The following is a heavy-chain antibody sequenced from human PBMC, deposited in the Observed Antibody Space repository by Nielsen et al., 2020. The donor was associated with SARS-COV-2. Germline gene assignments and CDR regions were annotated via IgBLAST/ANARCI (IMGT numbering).Heavy chain of an antibody. CDR1: GGSFSGYY. J-gene: IGHJ3*02. Sequence: SQTLSLTCAVYGGSFSGYYWSWIRQPPGKGLEWIGEINHSGSTNYNPSLKSRVTISVDTSKNQFSLKLSSVTAADTAVYYCARDPQDIVVVPAVVGDAFDIWGQGTMVTVSS. V-gene: IGHV4-34*01. CDR2: INHSGST. CDR3: ARDPQDIVVVPAVVGDAFDI. D-gene: IGHD2-2*01.